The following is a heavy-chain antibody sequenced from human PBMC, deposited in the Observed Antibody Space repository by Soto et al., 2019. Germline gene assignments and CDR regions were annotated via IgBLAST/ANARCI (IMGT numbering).Heavy chain of an antibody. CDR2: INPNSGGT. V-gene: IGHV1-2*02. J-gene: IGHJ6*02. CDR3: AREDREYYYYYYGMDV. CDR1: GYTFTGHY. D-gene: IGHD3-10*01. Sequence: ASVKVSCKASGYTFTGHYMHWVRQAPGQGLEWMGWINPNSGGTNYAQKFRGRVTMTRDTSISTAYMELSRLRSDDTAVYYCAREDREYYYYYYGMDVWGQGTTVTVSS.